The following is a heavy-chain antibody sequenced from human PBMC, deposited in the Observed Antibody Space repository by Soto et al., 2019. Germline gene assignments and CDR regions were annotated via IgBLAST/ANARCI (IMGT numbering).Heavy chain of an antibody. V-gene: IGHV5-10-1*01. CDR3: ARHGDGYYYYYGMDV. J-gene: IGHJ6*02. CDR1: GYSFTSYW. CDR2: IDPSDSYT. Sequence: PGESLKISCKGSGYSFTSYWISWVRQMPGKGLEWMGRIDPSDSYTNYSPSFQGHVTISADKSISTAYLQWSSLKASDTAMYYCARHGDGYYYYYGMDVWGQGTTVTVS. D-gene: IGHD2-21*01.